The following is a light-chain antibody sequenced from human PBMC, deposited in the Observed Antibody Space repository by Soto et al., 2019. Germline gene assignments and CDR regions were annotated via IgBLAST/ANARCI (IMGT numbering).Light chain of an antibody. V-gene: IGKV3D-15*01. Sequence: EVLMTQSPATLSVSPGERVTLSCRASQSININLAWYQQKPGQAPRVLIYGASSRASGIPDRFIGSGSGTVFTLAISRLEHDDFAFYYCQQYQNGPPITFGGGTRVEIK. CDR1: QSININ. J-gene: IGKJ4*01. CDR3: QQYQNGPPIT. CDR2: GAS.